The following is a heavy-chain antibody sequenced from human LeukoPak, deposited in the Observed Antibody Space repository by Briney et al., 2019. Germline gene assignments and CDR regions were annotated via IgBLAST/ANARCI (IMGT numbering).Heavy chain of an antibody. D-gene: IGHD3-3*01. Sequence: SVKVSCKASGGTFSSYAISWVRQAPGQGLEWMGGIIPIFGTANYAQKFQGRVTMTRDTSTSTVYMELSSLRSEDTAVYYCARELLEWLLGSYYYYYGMDVWGQGTTVTVSS. J-gene: IGHJ6*02. CDR1: GGTFSSYA. CDR3: ARELLEWLLGSYYYYYGMDV. CDR2: IIPIFGTA. V-gene: IGHV1-69*05.